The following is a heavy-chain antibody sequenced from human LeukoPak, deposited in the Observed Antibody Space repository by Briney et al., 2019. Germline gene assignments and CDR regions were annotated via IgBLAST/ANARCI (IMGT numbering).Heavy chain of an antibody. Sequence: PGGSLRLSCAASGFTFSSYAMHWVRQAPSKGLEWVAVISYDGSNKYYADSVKGRFTISRDNSKNTLYLQMNSLRAEDTAVYYCARDKIAVAGKEVDYWGQGTLVTVSS. CDR3: ARDKIAVAGKEVDY. V-gene: IGHV3-30*04. CDR1: GFTFSSYA. D-gene: IGHD6-19*01. J-gene: IGHJ4*02. CDR2: ISYDGSNK.